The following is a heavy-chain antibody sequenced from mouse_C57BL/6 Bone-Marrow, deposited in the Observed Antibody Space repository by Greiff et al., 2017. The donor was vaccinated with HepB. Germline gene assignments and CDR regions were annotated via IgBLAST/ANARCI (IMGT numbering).Heavy chain of an antibody. CDR2: IYPGDGDT. Sequence: QVQLQQSGPELVKPGASVKISCKASGYAFSSSWMNWVKQRPGKGLEWIGRIYPGDGDTNYNGKFKGKATLTADKSSSTAYMQLSSLTSEDSAVYFCAIYYDFDFDYWGQGTTLTVSS. D-gene: IGHD2-4*01. J-gene: IGHJ2*01. CDR3: AIYYDFDFDY. V-gene: IGHV1-82*01. CDR1: GYAFSSSW.